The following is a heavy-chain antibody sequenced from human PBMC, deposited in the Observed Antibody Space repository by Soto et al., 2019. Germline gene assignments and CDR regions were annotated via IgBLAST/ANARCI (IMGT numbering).Heavy chain of an antibody. CDR3: ARSYGDYVTDY. J-gene: IGHJ4*02. V-gene: IGHV3-33*01. D-gene: IGHD4-17*01. CDR2: ICHDGSNK. CDR1: GFTFSSYG. Sequence: QVQLVESGGGVVQPGRSLRLSCAASGFTFSSYGMHWVRKAPGKGLEWVAVICHDGSNKYYADSVKGRFTISRDNSKNTLYLQMHSLRAEDTAVYYCARSYGDYVTDYLGQGTLVTVSS.